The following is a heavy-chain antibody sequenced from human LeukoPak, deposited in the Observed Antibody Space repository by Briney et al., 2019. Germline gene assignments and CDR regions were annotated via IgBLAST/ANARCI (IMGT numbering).Heavy chain of an antibody. CDR2: IIPIFGTA. V-gene: IGHV1-69*13. CDR3: ATVGSMAYYYYYGMDV. Sequence: ASVKVSCKASGGTFSSYAISWVRQAPGQGLEWMGGIIPIFGTANYAQKFQGRVTITADESTCTAYMELSSLRSEDTAVYYCATVGSMAYYYYYGMDVWGQGTTVTVSS. CDR1: GGTFSSYA. J-gene: IGHJ6*02. D-gene: IGHD2/OR15-2a*01.